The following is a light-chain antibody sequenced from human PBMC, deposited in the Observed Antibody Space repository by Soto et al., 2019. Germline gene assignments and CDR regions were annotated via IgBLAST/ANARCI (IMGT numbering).Light chain of an antibody. CDR2: DAF. V-gene: IGKV3-11*01. CDR1: QTIRNL. CDR3: QQRNSWPIS. Sequence: QSPATRSLARGEGTTLPCWASQTIRNLLAWYQQRPGQPPRLLIYDAFNRAPGIPARFSGGGSATDFTLTISSLEPEDYGVYYCQQRNSWPISFGQGTRVEIK. J-gene: IGKJ5*01.